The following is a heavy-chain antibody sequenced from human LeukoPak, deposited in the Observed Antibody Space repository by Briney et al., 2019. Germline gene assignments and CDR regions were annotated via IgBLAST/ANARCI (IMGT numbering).Heavy chain of an antibody. CDR2: IKQDGSAK. J-gene: IGHJ4*02. Sequence: GGSLRLSCAASGFTFSTYWMTWVRQAPGKGLEWVANIKQDGSAKYYVDSLRGRFSIFRDNVKNSLFLQMNSLSAEDTAVYYCARCPYDSTGYYSVPSHLDYWGQGTLVTVSS. CDR3: ARCPYDSTGYYSVPSHLDY. D-gene: IGHD3-22*01. V-gene: IGHV3-7*01. CDR1: GFTFSTYW.